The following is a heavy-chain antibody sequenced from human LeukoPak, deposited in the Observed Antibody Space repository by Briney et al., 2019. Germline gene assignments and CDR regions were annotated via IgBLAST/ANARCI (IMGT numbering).Heavy chain of an antibody. CDR2: ITGSGGNT. D-gene: IGHD6-19*01. CDR3: ASPGQWDY. CDR1: GFTFSNYA. V-gene: IGHV3-23*01. J-gene: IGHJ4*02. Sequence: GASLRLSCAASGFTFSNYAMSWVRQAPGKGLEWVSAITGSGGNTYYADSVKGRFTISRDNSRNTLYLQMNSLRAEDAAVYYCASPGQWDYWGQGTLVTVSS.